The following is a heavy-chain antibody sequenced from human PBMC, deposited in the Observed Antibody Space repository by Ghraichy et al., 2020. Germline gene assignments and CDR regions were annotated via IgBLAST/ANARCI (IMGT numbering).Heavy chain of an antibody. CDR3: ARALNWVGLDY. CDR2: IDHSGAT. D-gene: IGHD7-27*01. Sequence: SETLSLTCAVSGGSISSATYSWCWVRQPPGEGQEWIAYIDHSGATYSNPSLKSRVAMSVDRSKSQFSLTLTSVTAADTAVYYCARALNWVGLDYWGQGTLVTVSS. CDR1: GGSISSATYS. J-gene: IGHJ4*02. V-gene: IGHV4-30-2*01.